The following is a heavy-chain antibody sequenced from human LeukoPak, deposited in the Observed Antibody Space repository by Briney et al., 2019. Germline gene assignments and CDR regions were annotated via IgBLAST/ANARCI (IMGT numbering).Heavy chain of an antibody. D-gene: IGHD5-24*01. J-gene: IGHJ3*02. CDR1: GFTFDDHA. V-gene: IGHV3-43*02. CDR2: ISGDGGST. CDR3: AALEHAFDI. Sequence: GGSLRLSCAASGFTFDDHARHWVRQAPGKGLEWVSLISGDGGSTYYEDSVKGRFTISRDNSKNSLYLQMNSLRTEDTALYYCAALEHAFDIWGQGTMVIVSS.